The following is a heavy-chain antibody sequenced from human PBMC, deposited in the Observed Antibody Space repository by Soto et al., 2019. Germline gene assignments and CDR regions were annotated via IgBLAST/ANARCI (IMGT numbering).Heavy chain of an antibody. V-gene: IGHV1-69*06. J-gene: IGHJ6*02. D-gene: IGHD2-15*01. CDR1: GGTLSSYA. Sequence: SVEVSCKASGGTLSSYASIWVRQDPKQGLEWMGGIIPIFGDTNDAPKFQDRVTMTSDTSTSTVYMELRSLRSDDTAVYYCARAGAAPYYYYGMDVWGQGTRVTVSS. CDR2: IIPIFGDT. CDR3: ARAGAAPYYYYGMDV.